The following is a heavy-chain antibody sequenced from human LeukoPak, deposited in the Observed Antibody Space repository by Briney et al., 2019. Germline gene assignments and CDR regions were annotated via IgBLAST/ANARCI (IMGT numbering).Heavy chain of an antibody. J-gene: IGHJ4*02. CDR3: ASGGYYDSSGYPEY. CDR2: INPNSGGT. Sequence: ASVKVSCKASGYTFTGYCMHWVRQAPGQGLEWMGWINPNSGGTNYAQKFQGWVTMTRDTSISTAYMELSRLRSDDTAVYYCASGGYYDSSGYPEYWGQGTLVTVSS. D-gene: IGHD3-22*01. V-gene: IGHV1-2*04. CDR1: GYTFTGYC.